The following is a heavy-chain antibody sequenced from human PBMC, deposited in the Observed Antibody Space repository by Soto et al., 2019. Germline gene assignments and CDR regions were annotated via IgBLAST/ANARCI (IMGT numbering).Heavy chain of an antibody. D-gene: IGHD5-12*01. Sequence: EVQLVETGGGLIQPGGSLRLSCAASGFTVSSNYMSWVRQAPGKGLEWVSVIYSGGSTYYADSVKGRFTISRDNSKNTLYLQTNSLRAEDTAVYYCARGPKWLRFGSFDIWGQGTMVTVSS. CDR3: ARGPKWLRFGSFDI. CDR1: GFTVSSNY. V-gene: IGHV3-53*02. CDR2: IYSGGST. J-gene: IGHJ3*02.